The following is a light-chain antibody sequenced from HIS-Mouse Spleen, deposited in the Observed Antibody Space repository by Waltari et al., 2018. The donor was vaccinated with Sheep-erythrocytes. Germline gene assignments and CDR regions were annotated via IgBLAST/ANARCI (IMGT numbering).Light chain of an antibody. CDR2: GKN. V-gene: IGLV3-19*01. J-gene: IGLJ2*01. CDR1: SLRSYY. CDR3: NSRDSSGNHVV. Sequence: SSELTQDPAVSVVLGQTVRITCQGDSLRSYYASRYQQKPGQAPVLVIYGKNNRPSGIPDRFSGSSSGNTASLTITGAQAEDEADYYCNSRDSSGNHVVFGGGTKLTVL.